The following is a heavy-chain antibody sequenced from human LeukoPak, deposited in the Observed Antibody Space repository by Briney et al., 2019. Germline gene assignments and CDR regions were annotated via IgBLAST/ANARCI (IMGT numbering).Heavy chain of an antibody. CDR1: GGTFSSYA. D-gene: IGHD2-2*01. Sequence: GASVKVSCKASGGTFSSYAISWVRQATGQGLEWMGWMNPVSGDTAYAQKFQGRVTLSRNTSTDTAYMELSSLRSEDTAIYFCARRFSYAADFDYWGQGTLVTVSS. V-gene: IGHV1-8*02. J-gene: IGHJ4*02. CDR2: MNPVSGDT. CDR3: ARRFSYAADFDY.